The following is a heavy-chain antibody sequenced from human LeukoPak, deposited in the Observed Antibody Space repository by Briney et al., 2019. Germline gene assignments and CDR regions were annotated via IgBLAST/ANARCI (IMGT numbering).Heavy chain of an antibody. V-gene: IGHV3-23*01. CDR2: IGGSGGNT. Sequence: GGSLRLSCAASGFTFSSYAMSWVRQAPGKGLEWVSAIGGSGGNTYYTDSVKGRFTISRDNSKNTLYLQMNSLRAEDTAVYYCAQADYYYDNSGYYYSFQHWGQGTLVTVSS. CDR1: GFTFSSYA. J-gene: IGHJ1*01. D-gene: IGHD3-22*01. CDR3: AQADYYYDNSGYYYSFQH.